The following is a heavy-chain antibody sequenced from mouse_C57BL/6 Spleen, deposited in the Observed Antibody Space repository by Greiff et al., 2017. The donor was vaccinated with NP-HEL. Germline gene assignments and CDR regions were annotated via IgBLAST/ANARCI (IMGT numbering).Heavy chain of an antibody. CDR2: IDPSDSDT. D-gene: IGHD1-1*01. Sequence: QVQLQQPGAELVRPGSSVKLSCKASGYTFTSYWMHWVKQRPIQGLEWIGNIDPSDSDTHYNQKFKDKATLTVDKSSSTAYMQISSLTSEDSAVYDYASSTLVTVVPYFDYWGQGTTLTVSS. V-gene: IGHV1-52*01. CDR3: ASSTLVTVVPYFDY. J-gene: IGHJ2*01. CDR1: GYTFTSYW.